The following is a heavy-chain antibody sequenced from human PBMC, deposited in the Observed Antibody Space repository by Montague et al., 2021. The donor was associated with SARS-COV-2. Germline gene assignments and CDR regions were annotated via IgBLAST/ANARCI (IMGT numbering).Heavy chain of an antibody. CDR2: INHSGST. CDR3: ARRFYDGSNS. D-gene: IGHD3-22*01. J-gene: IGHJ4*02. Sequence: SETLSLTCAVSGGSISGYYWSWIRQPPGKGLEWIGDINHSGSTNYNQSLKSRVTISVDTSKNQFSLKPSSVTAADTAVYYCARRFYDGSNSWGQGTLVTVSS. CDR1: GGSISGYY. V-gene: IGHV4-34*01.